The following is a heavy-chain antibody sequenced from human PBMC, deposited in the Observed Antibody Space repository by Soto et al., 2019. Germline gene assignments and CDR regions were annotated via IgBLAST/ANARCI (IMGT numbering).Heavy chain of an antibody. CDR1: GYSFTSYW. CDR3: ARWSPHAYSSSWYAFDI. D-gene: IGHD6-13*01. CDR2: IYPGDSDT. V-gene: IGHV5-51*01. Sequence: GESLKISCKGSGYSFTSYWIGWVRQMPGKGLEWMGIIYPGDSDTRYSPSFQGQVTISADKSISTAYLQWSSLKASDTAMYYCARWSPHAYSSSWYAFDIWGQGTMVTVSS. J-gene: IGHJ3*02.